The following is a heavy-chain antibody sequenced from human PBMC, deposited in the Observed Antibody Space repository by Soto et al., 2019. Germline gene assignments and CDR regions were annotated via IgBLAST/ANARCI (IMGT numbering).Heavy chain of an antibody. D-gene: IGHD5-12*01. CDR3: ARGVGVDDTSNLYYFAC. CDR2: INPNSGVT. J-gene: IGHJ4*02. CDR1: GYTFTGYF. V-gene: IGHV1-2*02. Sequence: ASVKVSCKASGYTFTGYFMHWVRQAPGQGFEWMGWINPNSGVTNYARKFQGRVTMTRDTSISTAYMELSRLRSDDTAVYYCARGVGVDDTSNLYYFACWGQGTLVTVSS.